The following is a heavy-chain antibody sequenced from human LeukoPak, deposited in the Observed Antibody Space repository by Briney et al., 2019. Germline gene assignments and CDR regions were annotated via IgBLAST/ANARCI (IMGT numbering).Heavy chain of an antibody. CDR1: GGSISSGSYY. J-gene: IGHJ4*02. Sequence: SQTLSLTCTVSGGSISSGSYYWSWIRQPAGKGLEWIGRIYTSGSTNYNPSLKSRVTMSVDRSNNQLSLQLSSVTAADTAVYYCATQNRGVLRYSPFDYWGQGTLVIVSS. V-gene: IGHV4-61*02. CDR2: IYTSGST. D-gene: IGHD3-9*01. CDR3: ATQNRGVLRYSPFDY.